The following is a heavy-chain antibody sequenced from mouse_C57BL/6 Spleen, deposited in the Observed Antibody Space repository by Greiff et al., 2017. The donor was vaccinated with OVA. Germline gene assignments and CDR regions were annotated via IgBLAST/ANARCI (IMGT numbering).Heavy chain of an antibody. CDR2: IRNKANGYTT. CDR3: ARDGGLRWYFDV. J-gene: IGHJ1*03. D-gene: IGHD2-2*01. V-gene: IGHV7-3*01. CDR1: GFTFTDYY. Sequence: EVNVVESGGGLVQPGGSLSLSCAASGFTFTDYYMSWVRQPPGKALEWLGFIRNKANGYTTEYSASVKGRFTISRDNSQSILYLQMNALRAEDSATYYGARDGGLRWYFDVWGTGTTVTVSS.